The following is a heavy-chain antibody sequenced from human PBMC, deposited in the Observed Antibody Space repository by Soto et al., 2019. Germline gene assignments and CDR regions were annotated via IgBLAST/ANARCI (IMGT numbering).Heavy chain of an antibody. CDR2: VYYTGSS. J-gene: IGHJ6*03. V-gene: IGHV4-39*01. CDR3: ARGDRGNYYYYYMDV. CDR1: VGASSRSHYY. Sequence: ETLSPTCTVSVGASSRSHYYLGWIRQLPGKGLEWIGTVYYTGSSYYNPSLETRVTIPVDTSKNQLPLNISSVIAADTAVYYCARGDRGNYYYYYMDVWGKGTTVTVCS.